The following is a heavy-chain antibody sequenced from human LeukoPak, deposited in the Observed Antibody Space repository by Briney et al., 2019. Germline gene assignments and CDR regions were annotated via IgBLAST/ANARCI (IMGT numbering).Heavy chain of an antibody. CDR2: ISSSSSTI. V-gene: IGHV3-48*01. CDR1: GFTFSSYA. D-gene: IGHD2-21*01. CDR3: AKGGPCGD. J-gene: IGHJ4*02. Sequence: GGSLRLPCAASGFTFSSYAMNWVRQAPGKGLEWVSYISSSSSTIYYADSVKGRFTISRDNAKNSLYLQMNSLRAEDTAVYYCAKGGPCGDWGQGTPVTVSS.